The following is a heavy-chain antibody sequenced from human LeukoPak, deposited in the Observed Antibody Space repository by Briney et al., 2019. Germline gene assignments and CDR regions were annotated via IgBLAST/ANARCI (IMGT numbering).Heavy chain of an antibody. D-gene: IGHD1-26*01. Sequence: ASVKVFCKASGVTFSSYALSWVRQAPGQGLEWMGRIIPIFGIANYAQKFQGRVTITADKSTSTAYMELSSLRSEDTAVYYCARAGSGIVGATPGADYWGQGTLVTVSS. V-gene: IGHV1-69*04. CDR3: ARAGSGIVGATPGADY. CDR1: GVTFSSYA. J-gene: IGHJ4*02. CDR2: IIPIFGIA.